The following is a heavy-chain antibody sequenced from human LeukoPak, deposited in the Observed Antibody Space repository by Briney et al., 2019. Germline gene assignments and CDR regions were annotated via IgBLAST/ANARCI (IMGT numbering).Heavy chain of an antibody. V-gene: IGHV4-39*01. J-gene: IGHJ4*02. CDR1: GGSISSSSYY. Sequence: SETLSLTCTVSGGSISSSSYYWGWIRQPPGKGLEWIGSIYYSGSTYYNPSLKSRVTISVDTSKNQFSLKLSSVTAADTAVYYCARPGIAAAGGGYFDYWGQGTLVTVPS. CDR2: IYYSGST. D-gene: IGHD6-13*01. CDR3: ARPGIAAAGGGYFDY.